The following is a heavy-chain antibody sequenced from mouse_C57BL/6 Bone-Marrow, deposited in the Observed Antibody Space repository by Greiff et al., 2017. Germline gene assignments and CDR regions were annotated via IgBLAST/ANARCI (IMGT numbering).Heavy chain of an antibody. CDR1: GYTFTDYE. Sequence: QVQLQQSGAELVRPGASVTLSCKASGYTFTDYEMHWVKQTPVHGLEWIGAIDPETGGTAYNQKFKGKAILTADKSSSTAYMELRSLTSEDSAVXYCTNPPSDYSYYFDYWGQGTTLTVSS. CDR2: IDPETGGT. V-gene: IGHV1-15*01. D-gene: IGHD2-13*01. J-gene: IGHJ2*01. CDR3: TNPPSDYSYYFDY.